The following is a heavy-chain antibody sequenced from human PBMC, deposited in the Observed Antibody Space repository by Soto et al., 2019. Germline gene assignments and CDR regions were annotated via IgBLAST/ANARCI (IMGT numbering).Heavy chain of an antibody. J-gene: IGHJ5*02. V-gene: IGHV4-39*01. Sequence: SETLSLTCAASGGSISGDTFYWGWIRQPPGKGLEWIGSIYYSGSTYYNPSLKSRVTISVDTSKNQFSLKLTSVTAADTAVYYCARGGYTGSSGNWFDPWGQGTLVTVSS. CDR3: ARGGYTGSSGNWFDP. D-gene: IGHD5-12*01. CDR1: GGSISGDTFY. CDR2: IYYSGST.